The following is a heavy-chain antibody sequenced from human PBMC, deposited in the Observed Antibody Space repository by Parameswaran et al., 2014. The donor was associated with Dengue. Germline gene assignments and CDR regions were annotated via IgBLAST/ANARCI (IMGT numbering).Heavy chain of an antibody. CDR2: VHDSGNT. CDR3: ARGPRYFDFWSGYFEAPSFDH. J-gene: IGHJ5*02. D-gene: IGHD3-3*01. V-gene: IGHV4-59*01. Sequence: WIRQPPGKRLEWIGYVHDSGNTIYNPSVKSRATISLDTSNNQLSLRLTSVTAADTALYYCARGPRYFDFWSGYFEAPSFDHWGQGTLVTVSS.